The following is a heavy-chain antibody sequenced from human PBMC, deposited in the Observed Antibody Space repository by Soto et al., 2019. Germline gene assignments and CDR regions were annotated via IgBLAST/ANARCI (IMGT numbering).Heavy chain of an antibody. Sequence: GGSLRLSCAASGFTFTRYSMNWVRQAPGKGLEWVSSISSTTNYIYYGDSMKGRFTISRDNAKNSLYLEMNSLRAEDTAVYYCARESEDPTSNFDYWGQGTLVTVSS. V-gene: IGHV3-21*06. CDR2: ISSTTNYI. J-gene: IGHJ4*02. CDR3: ARESEDPTSNFDY. CDR1: GFTFTRYS.